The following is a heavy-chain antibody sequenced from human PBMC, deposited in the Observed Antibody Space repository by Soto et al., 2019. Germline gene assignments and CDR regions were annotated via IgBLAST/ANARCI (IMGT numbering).Heavy chain of an antibody. Sequence: SETLSLTCTVSGGSISSSSYYWGWIRQPPWKGLEWIATIYYLGSTYYNPSLKSRVTMSVDTSKNQFSLKLSSVTAADTAVYFCARLRYFYDSGAYYYFDSWGQGXLGTV. CDR2: IYYLGST. D-gene: IGHD3-22*01. CDR1: GGSISSSSYY. J-gene: IGHJ4*02. CDR3: ARLRYFYDSGAYYYFDS. V-gene: IGHV4-39*01.